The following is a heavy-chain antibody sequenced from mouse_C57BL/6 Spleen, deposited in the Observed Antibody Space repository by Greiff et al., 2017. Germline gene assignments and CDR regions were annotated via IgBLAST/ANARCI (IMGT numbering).Heavy chain of an antibody. D-gene: IGHD1-1*01. CDR2: FDPSDSYT. CDR1: GYTFTSYW. CDR3: ARGSYGSSPLGV. Sequence: QVQLQQPGAELVMPGASVKLSCKASGYTFTSYWMHWVKQRPGQGLEWIGEFDPSDSYTNYNQKFKGKSTLTVDKSSSTAYMQLSSLASADSAVYYCARGSYGSSPLGVWGTGTTVTVSS. J-gene: IGHJ1*03. V-gene: IGHV1-69*01.